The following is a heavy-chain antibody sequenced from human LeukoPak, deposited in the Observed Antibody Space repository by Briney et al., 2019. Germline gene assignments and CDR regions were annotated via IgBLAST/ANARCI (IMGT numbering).Heavy chain of an antibody. CDR2: ISGSGGST. J-gene: IGHJ5*02. CDR3: AHPTEYSSSWYGNWFDP. D-gene: IGHD6-13*01. CDR1: GFTFSSYG. Sequence: PGESLRLSCAASGFTFSSYGMSWVRQAPGKGLEWVSAISGSGGSTYYADSVKGRFTISRDNSKNTLYLQMNSLRAEDTAVYYCAHPTEYSSSWYGNWFDPWGQGTLVTVSS. V-gene: IGHV3-23*01.